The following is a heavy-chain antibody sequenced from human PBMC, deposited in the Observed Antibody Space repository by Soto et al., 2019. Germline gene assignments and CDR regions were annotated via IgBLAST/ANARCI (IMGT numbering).Heavy chain of an antibody. J-gene: IGHJ6*02. Sequence: EVQLLESGGGLVQPGGSLRLSCAASGFTFSSYAMSWVRQAPGKGLEWVSAISGSGGSTYYADSVKRRFTISRDNSKNTLYLQMNSLIAEDTAVYYCAKDKREIVVVPAASYYYGMDVWGQGTTVTVSS. CDR2: ISGSGGST. V-gene: IGHV3-23*01. CDR3: AKDKREIVVVPAASYYYGMDV. CDR1: GFTFSSYA. D-gene: IGHD2-2*01.